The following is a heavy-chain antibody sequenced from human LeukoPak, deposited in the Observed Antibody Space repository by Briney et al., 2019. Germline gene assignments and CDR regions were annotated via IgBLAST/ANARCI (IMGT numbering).Heavy chain of an antibody. CDR2: IYTSGST. CDR3: ARGLAAAGRGFDP. CDR1: GGSISSYY. J-gene: IGHJ5*02. Sequence: PSETLSLTCTVSGGSISSYYWSWLRQPAGKGLEWIGRIYTSGSTNYNPSLKSRVTMSVDTSKNQFSLKLSSVTAADTAVYYCARGLAAAGRGFDPWGQGTLATVSS. D-gene: IGHD6-13*01. V-gene: IGHV4-4*07.